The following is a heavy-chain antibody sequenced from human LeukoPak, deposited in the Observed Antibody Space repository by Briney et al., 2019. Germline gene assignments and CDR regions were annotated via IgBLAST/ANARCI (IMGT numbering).Heavy chain of an antibody. CDR3: ARDAATIGTYWYFDL. V-gene: IGHV3-48*02. CDR2: ISNSGDTI. D-gene: IGHD1-1*01. Sequence: PGGSLRLSCAASGFSFSTYSMNWVRQAPGKGLEWVSYISNSGDTIYYADSVKGRFTISRDNAKFSLFLQMNTLRDEDTAVYYCARDAATIGTYWYFDLWGRGTLVTVSS. J-gene: IGHJ2*01. CDR1: GFSFSTYS.